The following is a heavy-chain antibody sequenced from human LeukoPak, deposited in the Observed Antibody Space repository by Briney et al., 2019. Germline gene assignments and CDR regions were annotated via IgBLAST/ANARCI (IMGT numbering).Heavy chain of an antibody. CDR2: INDDGSDT. CDR3: VRGGPSTWS. D-gene: IGHD2-15*01. CDR1: GFTFKLYW. Sequence: GGSLRLSCAASGFTFKLYWMHWVRQVPGKRPVWVSRINDDGSDTIYADSVKGRFTISRDDAKNTVYLQMNNLRAEDTAVYYCVRGGPSTWSWGQGTLVTVSS. V-gene: IGHV3-74*01. J-gene: IGHJ5*02.